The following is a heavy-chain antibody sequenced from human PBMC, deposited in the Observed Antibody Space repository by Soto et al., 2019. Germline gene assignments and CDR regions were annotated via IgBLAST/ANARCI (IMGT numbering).Heavy chain of an antibody. Sequence: QVQLQESGPGLVKPSETLSLTCTVSGGSISSYYWSWIRQPPGKGLEWIGYIYYSGSTNYNPSLNSRATVTVDTSKSQFSLKLSSVTAADTAVYYCARALSDRYNSVDYWVQGTLVTVSS. J-gene: IGHJ4*02. D-gene: IGHD2-21*01. CDR1: GGSISSYY. CDR3: ARALSDRYNSVDY. CDR2: IYYSGST. V-gene: IGHV4-59*01.